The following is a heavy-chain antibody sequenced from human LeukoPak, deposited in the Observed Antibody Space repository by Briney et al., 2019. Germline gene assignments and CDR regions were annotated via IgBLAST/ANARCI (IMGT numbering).Heavy chain of an antibody. CDR1: GFTVSSNY. Sequence: GESLRLSCAASGFTVSSNYMSWVRQAPGKGLEWVSVIYAGGNTYYADSVKGRFTISRDNSKNTLYLQMNSLRAEDTAVYYCASTLRYRFDSWGQGALVTVSS. CDR2: IYAGGNT. CDR3: ASTLRYRFDS. D-gene: IGHD1-1*01. J-gene: IGHJ4*02. V-gene: IGHV3-53*01.